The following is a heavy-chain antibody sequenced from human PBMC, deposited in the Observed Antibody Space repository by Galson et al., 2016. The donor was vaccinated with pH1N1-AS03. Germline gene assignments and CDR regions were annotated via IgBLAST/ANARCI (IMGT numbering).Heavy chain of an antibody. CDR1: GFTFSSYA. CDR3: ARGGVVGRHFDY. V-gene: IGHV3-64*01. Sequence: SLRLSCAASGFTFSSYAMHWVRQAPGKGLEYVSVISSNGGRTDYANSVKGRSTISRDNSKNTLYLQMGSLRAEDMAVYYCARGGVVGRHFDYWGQGRWSPSPQ. D-gene: IGHD2-15*01. J-gene: IGHJ4*02. CDR2: ISSNGGRT.